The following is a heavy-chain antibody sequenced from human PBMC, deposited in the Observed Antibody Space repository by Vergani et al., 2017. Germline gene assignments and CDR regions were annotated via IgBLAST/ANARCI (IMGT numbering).Heavy chain of an antibody. CDR1: GFTFDDYA. CDR3: ARAGIVVVVAATPHWYFDL. Sequence: EVQLVESGGGLVQPGRSLRLSCAASGFTFDDYAMHWVRQAPGKGLEWVSGISWNSGSIGYADSVKGRFTISRDNAKNSLYLQMNSLRAEDTAVYYCARAGIVVVVAATPHWYFDLWGRGTLVTVSS. V-gene: IGHV3-9*01. CDR2: ISWNSGSI. J-gene: IGHJ2*01. D-gene: IGHD2-15*01.